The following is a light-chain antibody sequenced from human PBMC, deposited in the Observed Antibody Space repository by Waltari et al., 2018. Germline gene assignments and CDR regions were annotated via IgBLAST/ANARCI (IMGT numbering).Light chain of an antibody. CDR2: AAS. CDR3: QKYNSAPLT. CDR1: QAISNY. Sequence: DIQMTQSPSSLSASVGDRVTITCRASQAISNYLAWYQQKPGKVPKLLIYAASILQSGVPSRFSGTGYGTGFSLTISSLQPEDVATYYCQKYNSAPLTFGGGTKVEIK. V-gene: IGKV1-27*01. J-gene: IGKJ4*01.